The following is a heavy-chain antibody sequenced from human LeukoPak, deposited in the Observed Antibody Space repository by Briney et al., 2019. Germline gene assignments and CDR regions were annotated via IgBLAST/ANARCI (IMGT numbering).Heavy chain of an antibody. CDR1: GFTFSSYG. CDR3: AKVSHHPSSGTNTYYYDSSYGIFDY. J-gene: IGHJ4*02. Sequence: GGSLRLSCAASGFTFSSYGMHWVRQAPGKGLEWVAFIRYDGSNKYYADSVKGRFTISRDNSKNTLYLQMNSLRAEDTAVYYCAKVSHHPSSGTNTYYYDSSYGIFDYWGQGTLVTVSS. V-gene: IGHV3-30*02. CDR2: IRYDGSNK. D-gene: IGHD3-22*01.